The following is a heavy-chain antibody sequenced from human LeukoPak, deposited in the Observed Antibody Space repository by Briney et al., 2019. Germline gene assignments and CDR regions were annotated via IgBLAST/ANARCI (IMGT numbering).Heavy chain of an antibody. V-gene: IGHV3-23*01. CDR1: EFTFSNYA. D-gene: IGHD3-10*01. CDR3: AKHDLSGSYFVY. CDR2: ICGSGSCT. J-gene: IGHJ4*02. Sequence: GGSLRLSCAASEFTFSNYALGWVRQAPGKGLEWVSTICGSGSCTYYADSVKGRFTISRDNSRNTLSLQMNSLRVEDAALYYCAKHDLSGSYFVYWGQGTLVTVSS.